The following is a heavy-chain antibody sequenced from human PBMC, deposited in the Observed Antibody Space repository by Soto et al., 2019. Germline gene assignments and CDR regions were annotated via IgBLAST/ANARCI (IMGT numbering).Heavy chain of an antibody. CDR1: GGSISSGGYY. V-gene: IGHV4-31*03. CDR2: IYYSGST. CDR3: ARLTVTNMAYYFDY. J-gene: IGHJ4*02. D-gene: IGHD4-17*01. Sequence: SETLSLTCTVSGGSISSGGYYWSWIRQHPGKGLEWIGYIYYSGSTYYNPSLKSRVTISVDTSKNQFSLKLSSVTAADTAVYYCARLTVTNMAYYFDYWGQGTLVTVSS.